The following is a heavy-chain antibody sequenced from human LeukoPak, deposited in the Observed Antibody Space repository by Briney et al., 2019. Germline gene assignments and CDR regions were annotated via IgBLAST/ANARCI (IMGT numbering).Heavy chain of an antibody. J-gene: IGHJ4*02. CDR1: GFTFSSYG. CDR3: AKGVPPDY. V-gene: IGHV3-30*18. D-gene: IGHD5/OR15-5a*01. CDR2: ISYDGSNK. Sequence: GGSLRLSCAASGFTFSSYGMHWVRQAPGKGLEWVAVISYDGSNKYYADSVKGRFTISRDNSKNTLYMQMNSLRAEDTAVYYCAKGVPPDYWGQGTLVTVSS.